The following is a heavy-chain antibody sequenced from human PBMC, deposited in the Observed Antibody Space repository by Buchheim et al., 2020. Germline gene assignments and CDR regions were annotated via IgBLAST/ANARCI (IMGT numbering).Heavy chain of an antibody. J-gene: IGHJ1*01. CDR3: ARSPRDSSGYYYRLSVYFQH. V-gene: IGHV4-30-4*01. CDR1: GGSISSGDYY. Sequence: QVQLQESGPGLVKPSQTLSLTCTVSGGSISSGDYYWSWIRQPPGKGLEWIGYIYYSGSTYYNPSLKSRVTISVDTSKKQFSLKLSSVTAADTAVYYCARSPRDSSGYYYRLSVYFQHWGQGTL. D-gene: IGHD3-22*01. CDR2: IYYSGST.